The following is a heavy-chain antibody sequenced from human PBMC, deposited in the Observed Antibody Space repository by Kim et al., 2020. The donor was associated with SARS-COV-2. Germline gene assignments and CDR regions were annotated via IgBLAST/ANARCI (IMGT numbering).Heavy chain of an antibody. CDR1: GFTFSSYA. D-gene: IGHD1-1*01. Sequence: GGSLRLSCAASGFTFSSYAMSWVRQAPGKGLEWVSTITTSGDTAYYADSVKGRFTTSRDNSRNTLYVQLNSLRAEDTALYYCAKERRSGTWYFDLWGRGTLVTVSS. CDR3: AKERRSGTWYFDL. CDR2: ITTSGDTA. J-gene: IGHJ2*01. V-gene: IGHV3-23*01.